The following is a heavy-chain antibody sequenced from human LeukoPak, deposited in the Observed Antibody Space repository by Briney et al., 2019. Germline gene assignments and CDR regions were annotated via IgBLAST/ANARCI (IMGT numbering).Heavy chain of an antibody. CDR2: VSATGYTT. D-gene: IGHD3-10*02. CDR1: GFTLSSYG. J-gene: IGHJ6*04. CDR3: AELGITMIGGV. Sequence: QAGGSLRLSCVASGFTLSSYGMSWVRQAPGKWLGWVSYVSATGYTTSYAASVKGRFTISRDNAKNSLYLQMNSLRAEDTAVYYCAELGITMIGGVWGKGTTVTISS. V-gene: IGHV3-23*01.